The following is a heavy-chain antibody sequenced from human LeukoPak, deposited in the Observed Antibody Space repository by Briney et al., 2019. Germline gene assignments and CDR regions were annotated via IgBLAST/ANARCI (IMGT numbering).Heavy chain of an antibody. CDR1: GGSISSSSYY. D-gene: IGHD6-19*01. J-gene: IGHJ4*02. V-gene: IGHV4-39*07. CDR3: ARARGAVAIDY. Sequence: SETLSLTCTVSGGSISSSSYYWGWIRQPPGKGLEWIGSIYYSGSTYYNPSLKSRVTISVDTSKNQFSLKLSSVTAADTAVYYCARARGAVAIDYWGQGTLVTVSS. CDR2: IYYSGST.